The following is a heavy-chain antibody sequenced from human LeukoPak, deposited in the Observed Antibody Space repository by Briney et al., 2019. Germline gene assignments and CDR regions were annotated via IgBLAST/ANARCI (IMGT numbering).Heavy chain of an antibody. V-gene: IGHV4-34*01. CDR1: GGSFSGYY. D-gene: IGHD1-26*01. CDR2: INHSGST. J-gene: IGHJ4*02. CDR3: ARGPNSGADY. Sequence: PAETLSLTCAVYGGSFSGYYWSWIRQPPGKGLEWIGEINHSGSTNYNPSLKSRVTISVDTSKHQFSLKLSSVTAADTAVYYCARGPNSGADYWGQGTLVTVSS.